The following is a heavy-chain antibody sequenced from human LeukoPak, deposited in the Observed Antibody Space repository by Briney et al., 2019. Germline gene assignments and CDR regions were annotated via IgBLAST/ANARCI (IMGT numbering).Heavy chain of an antibody. J-gene: IGHJ4*02. V-gene: IGHV3-23*01. Sequence: GGSLRLSCAASGFTFSDSYMTWIRQAPGKGLEWVSAISGSGGSTYYADSVKGRFTISRDNSKNTLYLQMNSLRAEDTAVYYCAKAQNFIVGAKGSAFDYWGQGTLVTVSS. D-gene: IGHD1-26*01. CDR3: AKAQNFIVGAKGSAFDY. CDR2: ISGSGGST. CDR1: GFTFSDSY.